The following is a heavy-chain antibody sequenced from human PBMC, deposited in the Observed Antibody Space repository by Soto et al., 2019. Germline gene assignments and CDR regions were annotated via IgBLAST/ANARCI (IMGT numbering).Heavy chain of an antibody. CDR2: IYYSGST. CDR1: GGSISSGDYY. CDR3: ARDQYSSSSVWFDP. J-gene: IGHJ5*02. Sequence: SETLSLTCTVSGGSISSGDYYWSWIRQPPGKGLEWIGYIYYSGSTYYNPSLKSRVTISVDTSKNQFSLKLSSLTAADTAVYYCARDQYSSSSVWFDPWGQGTLVTVSS. D-gene: IGHD6-6*01. V-gene: IGHV4-30-4*01.